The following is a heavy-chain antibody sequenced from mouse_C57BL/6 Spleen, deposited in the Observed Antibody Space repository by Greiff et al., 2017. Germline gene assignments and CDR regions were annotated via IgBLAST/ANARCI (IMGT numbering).Heavy chain of an antibody. CDR1: GFTFSDYY. CDR3: AREARRRSYDMDY. CDR2: INYDGSST. J-gene: IGHJ4*01. Sequence: EVKLVESEGGLVQPGSSMKLSCTASGFTFSDYYMAWVRQVPEKGLEWVANINYDGSSTYYLDSLKSRFIISRDNAKNILYLQMSSLKSEDTATYYCAREARRRSYDMDYWGKGTSVTVSS. V-gene: IGHV5-16*01.